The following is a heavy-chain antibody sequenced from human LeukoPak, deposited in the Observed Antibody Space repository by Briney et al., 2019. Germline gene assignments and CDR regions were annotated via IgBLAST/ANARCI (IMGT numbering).Heavy chain of an antibody. V-gene: IGHV3-7*01. CDR3: ASYYDSSGYDDAFDI. Sequence: GGSLRLSCAASGFTFSRYWMSWVRQAPGKGLEWVANIKQDGSEKYYVDSVKGRFTISRDNAKNSLYLQMNSLRAEDTAVCYCASYYDSSGYDDAFDIWGQGTMVTVSS. D-gene: IGHD3-22*01. CDR1: GFTFSRYW. J-gene: IGHJ3*02. CDR2: IKQDGSEK.